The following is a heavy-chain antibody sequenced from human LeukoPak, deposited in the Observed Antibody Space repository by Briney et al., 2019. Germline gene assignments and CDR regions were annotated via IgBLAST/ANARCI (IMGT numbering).Heavy chain of an antibody. Sequence: PGGSLRLSCAASRFTFSRYRMNWVRQAPGQGLVGLSYTSSSSSTMYYPYSVKGRFTISRDSAKNSLYLQMNSLRVEDTAVYYCARDPYSGYDLQAFDYWGQGTLVTVSS. CDR2: TSSSSSTM. J-gene: IGHJ4*02. CDR1: RFTFSRYR. D-gene: IGHD5-12*01. CDR3: ARDPYSGYDLQAFDY. V-gene: IGHV3-48*01.